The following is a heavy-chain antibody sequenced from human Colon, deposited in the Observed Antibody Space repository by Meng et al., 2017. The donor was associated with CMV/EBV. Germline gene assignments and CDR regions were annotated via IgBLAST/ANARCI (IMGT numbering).Heavy chain of an antibody. CDR2: INSDGGST. Sequence: SCAAAGCDFGSYWMHWVRRAAGKGLVWVSRINSDGGSTSYADSVKGRFTISRDNAKNTLYLQMNSLRAEDTAVYYCARVLRYFDYWGQGTLVTVTS. CDR1: GCDFGSYW. V-gene: IGHV3-74*01. J-gene: IGHJ4*02. CDR3: ARVLRYFDY.